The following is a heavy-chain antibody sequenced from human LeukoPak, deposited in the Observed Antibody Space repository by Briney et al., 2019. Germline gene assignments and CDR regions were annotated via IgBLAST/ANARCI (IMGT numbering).Heavy chain of an antibody. Sequence: GESLKISCRGSGHSFVRYWLAWVRQMPGQGLEWMGIIYPGDSGTRYSPSFEGQVTISADKFLTTAYLQWSSLKASDTAMYYCARVSGSGSYYDASYYYFDYWGQGTLVTVSS. D-gene: IGHD3-10*01. CDR3: ARVSGSGSYYDASYYYFDY. CDR1: GHSFVRYW. V-gene: IGHV5-51*01. J-gene: IGHJ4*02. CDR2: IYPGDSGT.